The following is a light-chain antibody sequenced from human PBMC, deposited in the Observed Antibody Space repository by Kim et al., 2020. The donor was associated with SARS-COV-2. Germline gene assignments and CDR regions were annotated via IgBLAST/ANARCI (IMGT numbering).Light chain of an antibody. J-gene: IGKJ2*01. V-gene: IGKV3-11*01. CDR2: DAS. CDR3: QQRTNWQYT. CDR1: QSVSRN. Sequence: EIVLTQSPATLSLSPGERATLSCRASQSVSRNLIWYQQKPGQAPRPLMYDASNRATGVPARFSGSGSGTDFTLTISSLEPEDFAVYYCQQRTNWQYTFGQETKLEI.